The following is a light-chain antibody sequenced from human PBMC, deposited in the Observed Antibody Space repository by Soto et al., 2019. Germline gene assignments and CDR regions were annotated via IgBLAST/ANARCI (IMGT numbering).Light chain of an antibody. Sequence: SVVAQPDSVSGSPGQSMTISCTGTSRDIGGFYYVSWYQHHPGKDPKLMSYQVSNRPSGVSNRFSGSKSGNTASLTISGLPPADDADYFCSSYASSSNSYVFGAGTKVTAL. J-gene: IGLJ1*01. CDR2: QVS. V-gene: IGLV2-14*01. CDR1: SRDIGGFYY. CDR3: SSYASSSNSYV.